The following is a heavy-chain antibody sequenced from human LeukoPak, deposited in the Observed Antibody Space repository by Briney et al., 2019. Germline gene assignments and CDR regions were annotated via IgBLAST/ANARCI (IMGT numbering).Heavy chain of an antibody. Sequence: GGSLRLSCAASGFTFSKYAMSWVRQAPGKGMEWVSAISPSDGNTFYADSVKGRFTISRDNSMNTLSLHMNSLRAEDTALYYCAKDSSVPYGITEWGQGTLVTVSS. CDR3: AKDSSVPYGITE. CDR2: ISPSDGNT. D-gene: IGHD4-17*01. V-gene: IGHV3-23*01. J-gene: IGHJ4*02. CDR1: GFTFSKYA.